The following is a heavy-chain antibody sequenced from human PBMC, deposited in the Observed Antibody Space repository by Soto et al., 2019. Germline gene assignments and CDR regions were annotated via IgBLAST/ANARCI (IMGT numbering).Heavy chain of an antibody. Sequence: PGGSLRLSCAASGFTFSSYGMHWVRQAPGKGLEWVAVISYDGSNKYYADSVKGRFTISRDNSKNTLYLQMNSLRAEDTAVYYCAKGSGGYPSYYYMGVWGKETRVSVS. CDR2: ISYDGSNK. D-gene: IGHD3-3*01. CDR1: GFTFSSYG. CDR3: AKGSGGYPSYYYMGV. V-gene: IGHV3-30*18. J-gene: IGHJ6*03.